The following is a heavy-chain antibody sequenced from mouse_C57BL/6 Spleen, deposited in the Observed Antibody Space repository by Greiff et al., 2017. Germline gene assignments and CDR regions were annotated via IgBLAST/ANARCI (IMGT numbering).Heavy chain of an antibody. Sequence: QVQLQQPGAELVKPGASVKLSCKASGYTFTSYWMNWVKQRPGKGLEWIGMIHPNSGSTNYNEKFKSKATLTVDKSSSTAYMQLSSLTSEDSAVYYCASPITTVVADYWGQGSTLTVSS. D-gene: IGHD1-1*01. V-gene: IGHV1-64*01. J-gene: IGHJ2*01. CDR3: ASPITTVVADY. CDR2: IHPNSGST. CDR1: GYTFTSYW.